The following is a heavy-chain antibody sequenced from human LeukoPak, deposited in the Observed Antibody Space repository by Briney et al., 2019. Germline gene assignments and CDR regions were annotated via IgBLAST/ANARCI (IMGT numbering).Heavy chain of an antibody. V-gene: IGHV4-4*07. D-gene: IGHD3-3*01. CDR2: IYSSGST. Sequence: SETLSLTCTVSGGSISSYYWSWIRQPAGKGLEWIGRIYSSGSTNYNPSLKSRVTMSVDTSKNQFSLKLSSVTAADTAVYHCARGGFLEWLKGFDPWGQGTLVTVSS. CDR1: GGSISSYY. J-gene: IGHJ5*02. CDR3: ARGGFLEWLKGFDP.